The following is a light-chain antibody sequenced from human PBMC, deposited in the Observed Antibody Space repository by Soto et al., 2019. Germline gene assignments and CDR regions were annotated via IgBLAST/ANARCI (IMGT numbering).Light chain of an antibody. CDR3: CSYAGSYTNV. CDR2: DVS. Sequence: QSVLTQPRSVSGSPGQSVTISCTGTSSDVGGYNYVSWYQQHPGKAPKLMIYDVSKRPSGVPDRFSGSKSGNTASLTISGLQAEDEADYYCCSYAGSYTNVFGTGTKGTVL. V-gene: IGLV2-11*01. J-gene: IGLJ1*01. CDR1: SSDVGGYNY.